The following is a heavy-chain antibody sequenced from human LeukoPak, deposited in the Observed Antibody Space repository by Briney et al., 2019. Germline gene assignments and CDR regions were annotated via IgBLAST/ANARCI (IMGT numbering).Heavy chain of an antibody. D-gene: IGHD4-17*01. J-gene: IGHJ4*02. CDR3: AKVSYGDPYLAFDY. CDR1: GFTFSNYA. Sequence: GGSLRLSCAASGFTFSNYAMSWVRQAPGKGLEWVSAISGSGGSTYYADSVKGRFTISRDNSKNTLYLQMNSLRAEDTAVYYCAKVSYGDPYLAFDYWGQGTLVTVSS. CDR2: ISGSGGST. V-gene: IGHV3-23*01.